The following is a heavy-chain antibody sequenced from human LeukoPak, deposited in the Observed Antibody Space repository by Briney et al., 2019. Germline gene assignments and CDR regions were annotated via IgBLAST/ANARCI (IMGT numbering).Heavy chain of an antibody. CDR2: ISGSAGST. V-gene: IGHV3-23*01. CDR3: ARFGVVAATDY. J-gene: IGHJ4*02. CDR1: GFTFTSYG. Sequence: GGSLRLSCVASGFTFTSYGMTWVRQAPGKGLEWVSAISGSAGSTYYADSVKGRFTISRDNAKNSLFLQMNSLRVEDTAVYYCARFGVVAATDYWGQGMLVTVSS. D-gene: IGHD3-10*01.